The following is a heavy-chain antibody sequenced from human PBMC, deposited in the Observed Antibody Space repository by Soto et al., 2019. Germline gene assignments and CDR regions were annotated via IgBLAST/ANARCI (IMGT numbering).Heavy chain of an antibody. V-gene: IGHV1-69*13. D-gene: IGHD5-12*01. J-gene: IGHJ3*02. CDR2: IIPIFGTA. Sequence: ASVKVSCKASGGTFSSYAISWVRQAPGQGLEWMGGIIPIFGTANYAQKFQGRVTITADESTSTAYMELSSLRSEDTAVYYCARGGDCGYEGAFDIWGQGTMVTVSS. CDR1: GGTFSSYA. CDR3: ARGGDCGYEGAFDI.